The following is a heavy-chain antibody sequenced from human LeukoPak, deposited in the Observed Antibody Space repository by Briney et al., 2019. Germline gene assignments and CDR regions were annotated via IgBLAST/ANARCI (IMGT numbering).Heavy chain of an antibody. CDR3: AKEGTASKTSDLDH. D-gene: IGHD1/OR15-1a*01. J-gene: IGHJ4*02. V-gene: IGHV3-30*02. Sequence: PGGSLRLSCAASGFTFSSYGMHWVRQAPGKGLEWVAFIRYDGSNKYYADSVKGRFTISRDNSKNTLYLQMNSLTSEDTAVYYCAKEGTASKTSDLDHWGQGILVTVSS. CDR2: IRYDGSNK. CDR1: GFTFSSYG.